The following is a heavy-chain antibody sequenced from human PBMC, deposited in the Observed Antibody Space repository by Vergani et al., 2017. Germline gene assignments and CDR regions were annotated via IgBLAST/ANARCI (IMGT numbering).Heavy chain of an antibody. CDR1: GGSISSYY. CDR3: ARAPTTVTAPRDDAFDI. CDR2: IYYSGST. D-gene: IGHD4-11*01. Sequence: QLQLQESGPGLVKPSETLSLTCTVSGGSISSYYWSWIRQPPGKGLEWIGYIYYSGSTYYNPSLKSRVTISVDTSKNQFSLKLSSVTAADTAVYYCARAPTTVTAPRDDAFDIWGQGTMVTVSS. J-gene: IGHJ3*02. V-gene: IGHV4-59*06.